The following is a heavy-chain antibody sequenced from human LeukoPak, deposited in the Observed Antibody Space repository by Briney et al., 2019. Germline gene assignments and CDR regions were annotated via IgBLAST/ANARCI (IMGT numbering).Heavy chain of an antibody. CDR2: IGTASDT. V-gene: IGHV3-13*01. J-gene: IGHJ6*03. CDR3: ARGPPRGKYYYMDV. Sequence: GGSLRLSCAASGFTFSSFDMHWVRQPTGQGLGWVSTIGTASDTYYPGSVEGRFTLSRDNAKNSLYLQMNSLTAGDTAVYYCARGPPRGKYYYMDVWGKGTTVTVSS. D-gene: IGHD1-1*01. CDR1: GFTFSSFD.